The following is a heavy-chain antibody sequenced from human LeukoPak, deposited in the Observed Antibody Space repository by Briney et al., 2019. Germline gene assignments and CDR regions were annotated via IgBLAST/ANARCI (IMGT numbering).Heavy chain of an antibody. CDR1: GYTFTGYY. Sequence: ASVKVSCKASGYTFTGYYMHWVRQAPGQGLDWMGWMNPNSGNTGYAQKFQGRVTITRNTSISTAYMELSSLRSEDTAVYYCARGPSDSSSWTLYYFDYWGQGTLVTVSS. J-gene: IGHJ4*02. D-gene: IGHD6-13*01. CDR2: MNPNSGNT. CDR3: ARGPSDSSSWTLYYFDY. V-gene: IGHV1-8*03.